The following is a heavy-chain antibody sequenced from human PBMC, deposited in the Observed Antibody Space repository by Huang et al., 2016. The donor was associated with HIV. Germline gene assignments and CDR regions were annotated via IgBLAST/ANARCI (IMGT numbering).Heavy chain of an antibody. CDR3: ARTGSYGLYDL. Sequence: QLQLQESGSGLVKPSQTLSLTCAVSGGSISSSVYSWSWIRLPPGKALEWLGYISHTWSTSYNPSLKSRVTISVDVSKNQFSLKLSSVTAADTAVYYCARTGSYGLYDLWGQGTLVTVSS. J-gene: IGHJ4*02. V-gene: IGHV4-30-2*01. CDR1: GGSISSSVYS. CDR2: ISHTWST. D-gene: IGHD5-18*01.